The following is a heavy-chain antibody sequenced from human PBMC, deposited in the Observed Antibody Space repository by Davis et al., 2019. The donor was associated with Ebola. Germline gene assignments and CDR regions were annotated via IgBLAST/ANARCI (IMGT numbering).Heavy chain of an antibody. V-gene: IGHV4-59*08. CDR3: AVILYSSSWYDY. CDR2: ISYTGST. Sequence: MPSETLSPTCTVSGGSIGSYYWSWTRQPPGKGLEWIGYISYTGSTNYNPSLKSRVTISVDTSKNQFSLKLSSVTAADTAVYYCAVILYSSSWYDYWGQGTLVTVSS. J-gene: IGHJ4*02. D-gene: IGHD6-13*01. CDR1: GGSIGSYY.